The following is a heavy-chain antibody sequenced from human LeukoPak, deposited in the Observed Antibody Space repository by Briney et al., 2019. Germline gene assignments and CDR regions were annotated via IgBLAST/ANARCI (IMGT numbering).Heavy chain of an antibody. J-gene: IGHJ3*02. CDR2: ISYDESNK. V-gene: IGHV3-30*04. CDR1: GFTFSSYA. D-gene: IGHD3-10*01. Sequence: QPGGSLRLSCAASGFTFSSYAMHWVRQAPGKGLEWVAVISYDESNKYYADSVKGRFTISRDNSKNTLYLQMNSLRAEDTAVYYCAREGLLWFGESHDAFDNWGQGTMVTVSS. CDR3: AREGLLWFGESHDAFDN.